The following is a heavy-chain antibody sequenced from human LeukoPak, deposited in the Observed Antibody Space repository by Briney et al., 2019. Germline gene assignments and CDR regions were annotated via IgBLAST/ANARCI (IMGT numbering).Heavy chain of an antibody. CDR1: GFTFSSYW. V-gene: IGHV3-74*01. CDR3: ATSTYCSGGSCYSRTFQY. D-gene: IGHD2-15*01. Sequence: GGSLRLSCAASGFTFSSYWMHWVRQAPGKGLVWVSRINSDESSTSYADSVKGRFTISRDNAQKTLYLQMNSLRAEDTAVYYCATSTYCSGGSCYSRTFQYWGQGTLVTVSS. CDR2: INSDESST. J-gene: IGHJ4*02.